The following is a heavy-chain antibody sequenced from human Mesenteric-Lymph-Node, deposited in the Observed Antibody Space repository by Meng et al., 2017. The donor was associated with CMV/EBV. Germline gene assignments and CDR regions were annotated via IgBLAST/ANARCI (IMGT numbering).Heavy chain of an antibody. CDR3: ASTLVFDYGDDGLAP. Sequence: GESLKISCAASGFTFSSYSMNWVRQAPGKGLEWVSSISSSSNYIYYADSVKGRFTISRDNAKKSLYLQMYSLGAEDTAVYYCASTLVFDYGDDGLAPWGQGALVTVSS. D-gene: IGHD4-17*01. J-gene: IGHJ5*02. CDR2: ISSSSNYI. CDR1: GFTFSSYS. V-gene: IGHV3-21*01.